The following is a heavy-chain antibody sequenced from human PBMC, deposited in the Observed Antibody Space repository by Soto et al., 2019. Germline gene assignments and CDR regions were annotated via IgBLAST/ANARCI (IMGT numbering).Heavy chain of an antibody. V-gene: IGHV3-66*01. CDR1: GFTVSSNH. J-gene: IGHJ4*02. Sequence: PGGSLRLSCAASGFTVSSNHMSWVRQAPGKGLEWVSLIYSGGSTYYADSVKGRFTFSRDNSKNTLYLQMNSLRAEDTAVYYCATAGSYRFDNWGQGTLVTVSS. CDR2: IYSGGST. D-gene: IGHD3-10*01. CDR3: ATAGSYRFDN.